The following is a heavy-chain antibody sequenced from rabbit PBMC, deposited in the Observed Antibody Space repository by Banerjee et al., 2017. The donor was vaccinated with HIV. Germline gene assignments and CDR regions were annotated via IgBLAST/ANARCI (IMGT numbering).Heavy chain of an antibody. CDR1: GFTLSSYW. J-gene: IGHJ6*01. CDR3: ARDSGSGWYLDRLDL. CDR2: IGAGSSGTT. Sequence: QQQLVESGGGLVTLGGSLTLTCKASGFTLSSYWMWWVRQAPGKGLEWIACIGAGSSGTTYYASWAKGRFTISKTSSTTVTLQMTSLTAADTATYFCARDSGSGWYLDRLDLWGPGTLVTVS. V-gene: IGHV1S45*01. D-gene: IGHD1-1*01.